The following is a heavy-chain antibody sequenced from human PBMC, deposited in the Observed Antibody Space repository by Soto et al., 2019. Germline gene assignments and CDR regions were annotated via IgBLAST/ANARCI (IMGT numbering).Heavy chain of an antibody. Sequence: SETLSLTCTASGGSISSYYWSWIRQPAGKGLEWIGRIYTSGSTNYNPSLKSRVTMSVDTSKNQFSLKLSSVTAADTAVYYCASDRGTIFGVVMTYYYYGLDVWGQGTMVTVSS. J-gene: IGHJ6*02. V-gene: IGHV4-4*07. CDR3: ASDRGTIFGVVMTYYYYGLDV. CDR2: IYTSGST. D-gene: IGHD3-3*01. CDR1: GGSISSYY.